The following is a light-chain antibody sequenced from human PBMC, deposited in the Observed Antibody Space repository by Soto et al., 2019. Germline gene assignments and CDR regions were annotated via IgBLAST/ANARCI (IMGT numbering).Light chain of an antibody. CDR1: SSDVGGYNH. CDR3: SSYATSTTVL. V-gene: IGLV2-14*03. Sequence: QSALTQPASVSGSPGQSITISCTGTSSDVGGYNHVSWYQQHPGRAPQLMIYDVSHRPSGVSNRFSGSRSGNTASLTISGLQAEDEADYYCSSYATSTTVLFGGGTKLTVL. CDR2: DVS. J-gene: IGLJ2*01.